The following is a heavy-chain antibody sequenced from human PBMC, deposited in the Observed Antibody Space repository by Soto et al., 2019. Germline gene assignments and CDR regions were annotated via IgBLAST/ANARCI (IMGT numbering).Heavy chain of an antibody. Sequence: GASVNVSCKTSGGTISIYTISWVRQAPRQGLEWMGRIIPILGIANYAQKFQGRVTITADKSTSTAYMELSSLRSEDTAVYYCAVGVITMVRGVHLSYWGQGTLVTVSS. CDR1: GGTISIYT. CDR3: AVGVITMVRGVHLSY. CDR2: IIPILGIA. J-gene: IGHJ4*02. D-gene: IGHD3-10*01. V-gene: IGHV1-69*02.